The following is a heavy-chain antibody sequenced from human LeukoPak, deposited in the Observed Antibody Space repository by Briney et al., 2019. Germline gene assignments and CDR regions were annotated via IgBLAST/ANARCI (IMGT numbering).Heavy chain of an antibody. J-gene: IGHJ4*02. CDR2: IYYSGST. D-gene: IGHD3-22*01. CDR3: ARRYYYDSSGYSN. Sequence: PSETLSLTCTVSGDSISSYHWSWIRQPPGKGLEWIGYIYYSGSTTYNPSLKSRVTISVDTSKNQFSLKLSSVTAADTAVYYCARRYYYDSSGYSNWGQGTVVTVSS. V-gene: IGHV4-59*08. CDR1: GDSISSYH.